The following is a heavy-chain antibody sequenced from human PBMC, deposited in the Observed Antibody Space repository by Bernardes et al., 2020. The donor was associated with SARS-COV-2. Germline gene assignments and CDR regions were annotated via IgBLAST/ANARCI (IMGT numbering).Heavy chain of an antibody. V-gene: IGHV4-34*01. CDR3: ASGVRTPY. CDR1: GGSSGDYY. J-gene: IGHJ4*02. CDR2: INHSGST. Sequence: SETLSLTCAVYGGSSGDYYWSWIRQPPGKGLEWIGEINHSGSTNYNPSVKSRVTISVDTSKNQFSLKLSSVTAADTAVYYCASGVRTPYWGQGTLVTVSS.